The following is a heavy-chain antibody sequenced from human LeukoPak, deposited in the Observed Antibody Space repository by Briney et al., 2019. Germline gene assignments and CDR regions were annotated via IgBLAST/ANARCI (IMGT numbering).Heavy chain of an antibody. Sequence: PSQTLSLTCTVSGGSISSGDYYWSWIRQPPGKGLEWIGYIYYSGSTYYNPSLKSRVTISVDTSKNQFSLKLSPVTAADTAVYYCARDRQAWFGELSYFDYWGQGTLVTVSS. J-gene: IGHJ4*02. CDR3: ARDRQAWFGELSYFDY. V-gene: IGHV4-30-4*01. CDR2: IYYSGST. D-gene: IGHD3-10*01. CDR1: GGSISSGDYY.